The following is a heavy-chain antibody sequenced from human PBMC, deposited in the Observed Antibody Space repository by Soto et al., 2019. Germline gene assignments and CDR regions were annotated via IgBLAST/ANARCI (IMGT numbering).Heavy chain of an antibody. J-gene: IGHJ6*02. CDR2: ISYDGSNK. Sequence: QVQLVESGGGVVQPGRSLRLSCAASGFTFSSYGMHWVRQAPGKGLVWVAVISYDGSNKYYADSVKGRFTISRDNSKNTLYLQMNSLRAEDTAVYYCAASFYYYYGMDVWGQGTTVTVSS. V-gene: IGHV3-30*03. D-gene: IGHD3-16*01. CDR1: GFTFSSYG. CDR3: AASFYYYYGMDV.